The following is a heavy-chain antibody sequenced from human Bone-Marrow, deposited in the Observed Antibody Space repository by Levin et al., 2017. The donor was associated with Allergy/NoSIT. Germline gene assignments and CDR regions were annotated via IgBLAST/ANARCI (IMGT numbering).Heavy chain of an antibody. CDR1: GFSLSTSGVG. D-gene: IGHD3-10*01. Sequence: SGPTLVKPTQTLTLTCTYSGFSLSTSGVGVGWIRQSPGKALEWLAFIFGDDDKRYSPSLKTRLTITQDTSRNLVVLTMTNLAPVDTGTFYCAHKGRGSTQFDYWGQGTLVTVSS. V-gene: IGHV2-5*02. CDR3: AHKGRGSTQFDY. J-gene: IGHJ4*02. CDR2: IFGDDDK.